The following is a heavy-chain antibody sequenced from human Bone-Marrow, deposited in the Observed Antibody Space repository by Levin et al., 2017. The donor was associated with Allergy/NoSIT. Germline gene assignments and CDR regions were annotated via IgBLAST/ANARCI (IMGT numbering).Heavy chain of an antibody. CDR2: VDPTDSYS. D-gene: IGHD3-10*01. J-gene: IGHJ4*02. CDR1: GYSFTSYW. V-gene: IGHV5-10-1*01. Sequence: PGGSLRLSCQASGYSFTSYWISWVRQTPGKGLEWMGRVDPTDSYSIYSPSFQGRITMSADKSISTVYLQWTSLKASDIAVYYCARQGHSYYFDSWGQGTLVAVSS. CDR3: ARQGHSYYFDS.